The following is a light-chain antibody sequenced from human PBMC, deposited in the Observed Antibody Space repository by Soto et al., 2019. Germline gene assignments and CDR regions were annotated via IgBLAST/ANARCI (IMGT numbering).Light chain of an antibody. V-gene: IGLV3-21*03. CDR2: DDS. CDR1: NIGSKS. Sequence: SYELTQPPSVSVAPGKTARITCGGNNIGSKSVHWYQPKPGQAPVLVVYDDSDRPSGIPERFSGSISGNNATLTIRSVEAGDEADYYCQVWDSSSDHYVFRTGTKVTV. CDR3: QVWDSSSDHYV. J-gene: IGLJ1*01.